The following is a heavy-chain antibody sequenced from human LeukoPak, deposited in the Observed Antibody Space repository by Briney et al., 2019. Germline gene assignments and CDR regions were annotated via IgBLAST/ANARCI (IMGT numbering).Heavy chain of an antibody. V-gene: IGHV4-59*01. CDR2: IYYSGST. CDR1: GGSISSYY. Sequence: PSETLSLTCTVSGGSISSYYWSWIRQPPGKGLEWIGYIYYSGSTNYNPSLKSRVTISVDTSKNQFSLKLSSETAADTAVYYCARGGGYYGSGSYLHWGQGTLVTVSS. D-gene: IGHD3-10*01. J-gene: IGHJ4*02. CDR3: ARGGGYYGSGSYLH.